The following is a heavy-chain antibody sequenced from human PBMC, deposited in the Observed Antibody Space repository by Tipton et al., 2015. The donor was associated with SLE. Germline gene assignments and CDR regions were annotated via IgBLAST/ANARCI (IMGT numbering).Heavy chain of an antibody. CDR2: IYYSGRT. CDR1: GGSISRSSHY. V-gene: IGHV4-39*07. Sequence: TLSLTCTVSGGSISRSSHYWGWIRQPPGKGLEWIGSIYYSGRTYYNSSLKSRVTISVDTSKNQFSLKLSSVTDADTAVYYCAREGQYQGWYFDLWGRGTLVTVSS. D-gene: IGHD2-2*01. CDR3: AREGQYQGWYFDL. J-gene: IGHJ2*01.